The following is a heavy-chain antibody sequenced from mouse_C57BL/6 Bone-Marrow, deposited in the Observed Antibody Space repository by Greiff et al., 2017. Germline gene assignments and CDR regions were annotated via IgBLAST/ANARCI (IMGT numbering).Heavy chain of an antibody. V-gene: IGHV1-82*01. CDR1: GYAFSSSW. CDR3: ARRGEGMDY. D-gene: IGHD2-13*01. Sequence: VQLVESGPELVKPGASVKISCKASGYAFSSSWMNWVKQRPGKGLEWIGRIYPGDGDTNYNGKFKGKATLTADKSSSTAYMQLSSLTSEDSAVYFCARRGEGMDYWGQGTSVTVSS. CDR2: IYPGDGDT. J-gene: IGHJ4*01.